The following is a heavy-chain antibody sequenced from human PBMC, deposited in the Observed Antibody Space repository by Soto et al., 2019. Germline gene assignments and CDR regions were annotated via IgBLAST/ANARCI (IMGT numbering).Heavy chain of an antibody. J-gene: IGHJ4*02. CDR3: AKVNSPLDSSGYYHRPKNFDY. CDR1: GFTFRSYG. CDR2: ISYDGSNK. V-gene: IGHV3-30*18. Sequence: PGGSLRLSCAASGFTFRSYGMHWVRQAPGKGLEWVAVISYDGSNKYYADSVKGRFTISRDNSKNTLYLQMNSLRAEDTAVYYCAKVNSPLDSSGYYHRPKNFDYWGQGTLVTVSS. D-gene: IGHD3-22*01.